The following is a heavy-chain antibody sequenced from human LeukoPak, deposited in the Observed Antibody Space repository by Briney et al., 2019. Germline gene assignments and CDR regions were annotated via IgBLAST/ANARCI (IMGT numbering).Heavy chain of an antibody. CDR2: TYYRSKWKN. Sequence: SQTLSLTWVISGDSVSSNSACWNWIRQSPSRGLEWLGRTYYRSKWKNDYAVSVKSRITINPDTSKNQFSLQLNSVTPDDTAVYYCTREGGGEEAAFDYWDQGTLVTVSS. J-gene: IGHJ4*02. D-gene: IGHD3-16*01. CDR3: TREGGGEEAAFDY. V-gene: IGHV6-1*01. CDR1: GDSVSSNSAC.